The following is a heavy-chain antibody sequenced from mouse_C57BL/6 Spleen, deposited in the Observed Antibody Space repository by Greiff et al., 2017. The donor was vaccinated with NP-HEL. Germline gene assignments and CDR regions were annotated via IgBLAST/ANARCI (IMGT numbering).Heavy chain of an antibody. CDR2: ISDGGSYT. Sequence: VESGGGLVKPGGSLKLSCAASGFTFSSYAMSWVRQTPEKRLEWVATISDGGSYTYYPDNVKGRFTISRDNAKNNLYLQMSHLKSEDTAMYYCARDRGYYYGSSWYFDVWGTGTTVTVSS. CDR3: ARDRGYYYGSSWYFDV. V-gene: IGHV5-4*01. CDR1: GFTFSSYA. D-gene: IGHD1-1*01. J-gene: IGHJ1*03.